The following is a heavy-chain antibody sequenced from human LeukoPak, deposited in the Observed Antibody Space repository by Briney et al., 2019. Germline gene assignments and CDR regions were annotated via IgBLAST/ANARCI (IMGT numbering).Heavy chain of an antibody. CDR1: GFTFSSYW. J-gene: IGHJ4*02. Sequence: GGSLRLSCAASGFTFSSYWMSWVRQAPGKGLEWVANIKQDGSEKYYVDSVKGRFTISRDNARNTLSLQMSSLGVEDTALYYCARDQDGMGTTMDLWGQGTQVIVSS. V-gene: IGHV3-7*01. CDR2: IKQDGSEK. CDR3: ARDQDGMGTTMDL. D-gene: IGHD1-1*01.